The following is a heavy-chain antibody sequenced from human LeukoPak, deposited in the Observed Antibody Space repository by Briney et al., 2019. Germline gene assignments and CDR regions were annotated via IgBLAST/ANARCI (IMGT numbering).Heavy chain of an antibody. Sequence: GGSLTLSCAASGFTFSDYWMHWVRQAPGKGLVWVSSISSSSSYIYYADSVKGRFTISRDNAKNSLYLQMNSLRAEDTAVYYCASEALGSYGALLDYWGQGTLVTVSS. V-gene: IGHV3-21*01. CDR3: ASEALGSYGALLDY. D-gene: IGHD5-18*01. CDR1: GFTFSDYW. CDR2: ISSSSSYI. J-gene: IGHJ4*02.